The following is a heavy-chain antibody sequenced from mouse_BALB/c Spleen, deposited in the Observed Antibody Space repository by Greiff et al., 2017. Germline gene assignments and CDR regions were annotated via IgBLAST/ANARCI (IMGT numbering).Heavy chain of an antibody. CDR1: GYSFTSYW. D-gene: IGHD2-1*01. CDR3: TRDYYGNYERVYYAMDY. Sequence: EVKLVESGTVLARPGASVKMSCKASGYSFTSYWMHWVKQRPGQGLEWIGAIYPGNSDTSYNQKFKGKAKLTAVTSASTAYMELSSLTNEDSAVYYCTRDYYGNYERVYYAMDYWGQGTSVTVSS. V-gene: IGHV1-5*01. CDR2: IYPGNSDT. J-gene: IGHJ4*01.